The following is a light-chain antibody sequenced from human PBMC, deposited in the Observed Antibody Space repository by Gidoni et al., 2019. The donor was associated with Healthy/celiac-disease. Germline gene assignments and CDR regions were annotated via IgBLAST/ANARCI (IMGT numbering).Light chain of an antibody. CDR3: QQYNSYPWT. Sequence: DLQMTQSPSTLSASVGDRVTITCRAIQSISSWLAWYQQKPGKAPKLLIDKASSLESGVPSRFSGSGSGTEFTLTISSLQPEDFATYYCQQYNSYPWTFGQGTKVEIK. CDR2: KAS. V-gene: IGKV1-5*03. J-gene: IGKJ1*01. CDR1: QSISSW.